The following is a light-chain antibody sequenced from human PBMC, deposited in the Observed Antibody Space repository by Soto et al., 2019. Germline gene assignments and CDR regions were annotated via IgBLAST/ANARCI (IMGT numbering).Light chain of an antibody. CDR3: QQYGGSPRVT. V-gene: IGKV3-20*01. CDR2: GAS. CDR1: QSVSSNY. J-gene: IGKJ4*01. Sequence: EIVLTQSPGTLSLSPGERATLSCRASQSVSSNYLAWYQQKPGQAPRLLIYGASSRATGIPDRFSGSGSGTDFTLTISRLEPEDFPVYYCQQYGGSPRVTFGGGTKVEI.